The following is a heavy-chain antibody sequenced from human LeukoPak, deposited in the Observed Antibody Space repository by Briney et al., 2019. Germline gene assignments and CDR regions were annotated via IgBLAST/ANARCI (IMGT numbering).Heavy chain of an antibody. CDR1: GGSFSGYY. CDR3: ARGPSGVAFI. CDR2: INHSGST. V-gene: IGHV4-34*01. Sequence: PSKTLSLTCAVYGGSFSGYYWSWIRQPPGKGLEWIGEINHSGSTNYNPSLKSRVTISVDTSKNQFSLKLSSVTAADTAVYYCARGPSGVAFIWGQGTMVTVSS. J-gene: IGHJ3*02. D-gene: IGHD2-8*01.